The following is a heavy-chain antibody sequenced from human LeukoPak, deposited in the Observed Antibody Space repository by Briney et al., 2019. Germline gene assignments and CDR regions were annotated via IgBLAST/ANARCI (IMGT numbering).Heavy chain of an antibody. V-gene: IGHV4-59*01. Sequence: SETLSLTCTVSGGSISSYYWSWIRQPPGKGLEWIGYIYYSGSTNYNPSLKSRVTISVDTSKNQFSLKLSSVTAADTALYYCARQLLPPWFDPWGQGTLVTVSS. J-gene: IGHJ5*02. CDR1: GGSISSYY. D-gene: IGHD5-24*01. CDR3: ARQLLPPWFDP. CDR2: IYYSGST.